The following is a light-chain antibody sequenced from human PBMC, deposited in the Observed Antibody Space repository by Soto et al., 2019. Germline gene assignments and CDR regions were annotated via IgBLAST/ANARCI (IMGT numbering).Light chain of an antibody. CDR3: SSYAGSNNYV. Sequence: QSALTQPPSASGSPGQSVTISCTGSSSDVGRYKYVSWYQQHPGKAPKLMIYEVSERPSGVPDRFSGSKSGNTASLTVSGLQPDDDADYYCSSYAGSNNYVFGPGTKVTVL. CDR2: EVS. J-gene: IGLJ1*01. CDR1: SSDVGRYKY. V-gene: IGLV2-8*01.